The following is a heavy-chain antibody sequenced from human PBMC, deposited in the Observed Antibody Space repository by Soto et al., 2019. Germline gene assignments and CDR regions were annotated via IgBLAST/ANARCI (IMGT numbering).Heavy chain of an antibody. D-gene: IGHD3-10*01. J-gene: IGHJ4*02. V-gene: IGHV3-21*01. CDR3: ARHGKPGVGEWYFDL. CDR1: GFTFSGYT. Sequence: EVPLVESGGGLVKPAGSRRLSCAASGFTFSGYTMNWVRQAPGKGLEWVSSISGSSGFIYYTDSVKGRFTSSRDNARNALYLQMNSLRAEDTAVYYCARHGKPGVGEWYFDLWGQGALVTVSS. CDR2: ISGSSGFI.